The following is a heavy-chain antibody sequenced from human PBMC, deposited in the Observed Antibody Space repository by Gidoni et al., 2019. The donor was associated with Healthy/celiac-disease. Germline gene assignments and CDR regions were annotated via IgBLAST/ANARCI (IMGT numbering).Heavy chain of an antibody. D-gene: IGHD2-2*02. CDR3: ARVDCSSTSCYTKPALDY. J-gene: IGHJ4*02. Sequence: QVQMVQSGAEVKKPGASVKVSCKASGYTFTGYDMHCGRQAPGQGLEWMGWINPNSGGTNYAQKFQGRVTMTRDTSISTAYMELSRLRPDDTAVYYCARVDCSSTSCYTKPALDYWGQGTLVTVSS. CDR2: INPNSGGT. V-gene: IGHV1-2*02. CDR1: GYTFTGYD.